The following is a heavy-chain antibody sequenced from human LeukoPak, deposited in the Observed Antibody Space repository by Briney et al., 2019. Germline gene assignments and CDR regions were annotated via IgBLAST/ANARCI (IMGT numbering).Heavy chain of an antibody. D-gene: IGHD2-2*01. J-gene: IGHJ4*02. Sequence: SQTLSLTCAISGDSVSSNSAAWNWIRQSPSRGLEWLGRTYYRSKWYNDYAVSVKSRITINPDTSKNQFSLKLSSVTAADTAVYYWAREPVGCSSTSCHFDYWGQGTLVTVSS. CDR3: AREPVGCSSTSCHFDY. CDR1: GDSVSSNSAA. CDR2: TYYRSKWYN. V-gene: IGHV6-1*01.